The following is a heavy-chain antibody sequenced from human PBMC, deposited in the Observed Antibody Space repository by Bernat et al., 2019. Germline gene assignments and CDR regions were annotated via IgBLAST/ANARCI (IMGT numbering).Heavy chain of an antibody. CDR2: SYPGDSDT. D-gene: IGHD6-19*01. V-gene: IGHV5-51*01. CDR3: ARHITEYSSGWEGFDY. CDR1: GYSFASYW. Sequence: PGESLQISCKSSGYSFASYWIAWVRQVPGKGLEWMGISYPGDSDTRYSPSFQGQVTMSVDKSISTAYLQWSSLKASDTAMYYCARHITEYSSGWEGFDYWGRGTLVTVSS. J-gene: IGHJ4*02.